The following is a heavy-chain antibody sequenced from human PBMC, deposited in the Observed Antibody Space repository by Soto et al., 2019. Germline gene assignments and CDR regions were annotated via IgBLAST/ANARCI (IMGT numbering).Heavy chain of an antibody. J-gene: IGHJ6*02. Sequence: QVQLVQSGAEVKKPGASVKVSCKASGYTFTSYDINWVRQATGQGLEWMGWMNPNSGNTGYAQKFQGRVTMTSDTSISTAYMELGGLRSEDTAVYYCARQWELSGYYYGMDVWGQGTTVTVSS. V-gene: IGHV1-8*01. CDR1: GYTFTSYD. D-gene: IGHD3-16*02. CDR3: ARQWELSGYYYGMDV. CDR2: MNPNSGNT.